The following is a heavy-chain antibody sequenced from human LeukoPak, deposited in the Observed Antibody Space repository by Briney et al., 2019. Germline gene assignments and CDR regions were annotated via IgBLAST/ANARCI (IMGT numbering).Heavy chain of an antibody. Sequence: PGGSLRLSCAASGFTFSTSWMTWVRQAQGKGLEWVAKINRDASEKYYVDSVKGRFTISRDNAKNSLYLLLNSLRAEDTAVYHCARDATPYDSSGYYDAIDIWGQGTMVTVSS. V-gene: IGHV3-7*01. J-gene: IGHJ3*02. D-gene: IGHD3-22*01. CDR3: ARDATPYDSSGYYDAIDI. CDR2: INRDASEK. CDR1: GFTFSTSW.